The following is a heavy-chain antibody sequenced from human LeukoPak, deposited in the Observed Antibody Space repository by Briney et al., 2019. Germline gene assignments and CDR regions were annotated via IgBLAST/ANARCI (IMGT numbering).Heavy chain of an antibody. CDR1: GDSISSSSYS. CDR3: ARGDTYGSETYAYYYGMDV. J-gene: IGHJ6*02. V-gene: IGHV4-39*01. D-gene: IGHD3-10*01. Sequence: SETLSLTCTVSGDSISSSSYSWGWIRQPPGKGLEWIGSFYHSGSTYYNPSLKSRVTISVDTSKNQFSLKLSSVTAADTAVYYCARGDTYGSETYAYYYGMDVWGQGTTVTVSS. CDR2: FYHSGST.